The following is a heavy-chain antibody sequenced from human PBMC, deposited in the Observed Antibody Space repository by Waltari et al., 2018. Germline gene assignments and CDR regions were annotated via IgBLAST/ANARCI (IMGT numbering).Heavy chain of an antibody. Sequence: QVQLVQSGAEVKKPGASVKVSCKASGYTFTSYEINWVRQATGHGLEWMGWMNPNSGNTGYAQKFQGRVTITRNTSISTAYMELSSLRSEDTAVYYCARGSDYGDYEDYWGQGTLVTVSS. CDR1: GYTFTSYE. D-gene: IGHD4-17*01. J-gene: IGHJ4*02. CDR2: MNPNSGNT. V-gene: IGHV1-8*03. CDR3: ARGSDYGDYEDY.